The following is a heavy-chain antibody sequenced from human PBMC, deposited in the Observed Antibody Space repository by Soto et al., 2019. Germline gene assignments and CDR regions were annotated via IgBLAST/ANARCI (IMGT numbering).Heavy chain of an antibody. Sequence: SETLSLTCTVSGGSISSSSYFWGWIRQPPGKGLEWIGSIYYSGSTYYNPSLKSRVTISVDTSKNQFSLKLSSVTAADTAVYYCATQEVGGSYVYTFDPWGQGTLVTVSS. CDR1: GGSISSSSYF. CDR2: IYYSGST. J-gene: IGHJ5*02. D-gene: IGHD1-26*01. CDR3: ATQEVGGSYVYTFDP. V-gene: IGHV4-39*01.